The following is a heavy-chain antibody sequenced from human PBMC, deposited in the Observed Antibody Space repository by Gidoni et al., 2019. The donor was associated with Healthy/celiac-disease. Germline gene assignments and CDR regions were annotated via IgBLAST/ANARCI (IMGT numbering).Heavy chain of an antibody. CDR2: IYYSGST. V-gene: IGHV4-39*02. CDR1: GGSISSSSYY. CDR3: ARDPSGYDILTG. J-gene: IGHJ4*02. Sequence: QLQLQESGPGLVKPSETLSLTCTVSGGSISSSSYYWGWIRQPPGKGLEWIGSIYYSGSTYYNPSLKSRVTISVDTSKNQFSLKLSSVTAADTAVYYCARDPSGYDILTGWGQGTLVTVSS. D-gene: IGHD3-9*01.